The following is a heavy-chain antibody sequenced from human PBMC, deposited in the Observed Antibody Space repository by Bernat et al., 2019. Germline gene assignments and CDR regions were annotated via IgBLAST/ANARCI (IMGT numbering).Heavy chain of an antibody. CDR2: IYYSGST. D-gene: IGHD2-15*01. CDR1: GGSISSVGYY. J-gene: IGHJ3*02. CDR3: ARDGGSAFDI. Sequence: QVQLQESGPGLVKPSQTLSLTFTVSGGSISSVGYYWSWIRQHPGKGLEWIGYIYYSGSTYYNPSLKSLVTISVDTSKNQFSLKLSSVTAADTAVYYCARDGGSAFDIWGQGTMVTVSS. V-gene: IGHV4-31*01.